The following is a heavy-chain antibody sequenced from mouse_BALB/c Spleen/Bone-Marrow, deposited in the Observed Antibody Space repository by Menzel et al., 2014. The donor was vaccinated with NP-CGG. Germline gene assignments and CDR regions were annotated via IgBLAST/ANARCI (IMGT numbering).Heavy chain of an antibody. CDR1: GYVFTDFL. D-gene: IGHD1-1*01. V-gene: IGHV1-54*03. J-gene: IGHJ3*01. CDR2: INPGSGGT. CDR3: ARSRDYYDNNSFAY. Sequence: QVQLQQSGAELVRPGTSLKVSCQASGYVFTDFLLEWVKQGPGQGLEWVGVINPGSGGTNYNEKFKDKATLTADRSSSTAYMQLSSLTSDDSAVYFCARSRDYYDNNSFAYWGQGTPVTVSA.